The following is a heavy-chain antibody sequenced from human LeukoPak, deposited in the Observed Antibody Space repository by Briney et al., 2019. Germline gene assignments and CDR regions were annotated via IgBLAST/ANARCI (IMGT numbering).Heavy chain of an antibody. V-gene: IGHV4-61*09. CDR1: GDSLTSGSRY. D-gene: IGHD4-17*01. Sequence: PSETLSLTCTVSGDSLTSGSRYWSWIRQPAGKGLEWIGHFYSSTRTTYNPSLESRVTISGDTAKNQFSLKLDSVTAADTAVYFCARCMSELDYGDYSYYYHMDVWGKGTTVTVSS. CDR3: ARCMSELDYGDYSYYYHMDV. J-gene: IGHJ6*04. CDR2: FYSSTRT.